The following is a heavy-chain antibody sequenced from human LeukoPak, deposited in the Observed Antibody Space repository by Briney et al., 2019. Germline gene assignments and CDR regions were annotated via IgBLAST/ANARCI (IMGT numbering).Heavy chain of an antibody. V-gene: IGHV3-13*01. Sequence: GGSLRLSCAASGFTFSSYDMHWVRHATGKGLEWVSAIGTAGDTYYPGSVKGRFTISRENAKNSLYLQMNSLRAGDTAMYYCARSPSADYYYGMDVWGQGTTVTVSS. J-gene: IGHJ6*02. CDR2: IGTAGDT. CDR1: GFTFSSYD. CDR3: ARSPSADYYYGMDV.